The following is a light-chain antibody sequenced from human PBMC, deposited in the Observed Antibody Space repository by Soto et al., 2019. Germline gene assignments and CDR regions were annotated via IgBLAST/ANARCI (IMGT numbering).Light chain of an antibody. CDR2: VAS. CDR1: QDTRSY. Sequence: DIQLTQSPSFLSASVGDRVTITCRASQDTRSYLAWYQQKPGKAPKLLIYVASTLQSGVPSRFSGSGSGTEFTLTISSQQPEDFATYYCQQHNSYPLTFGPGTKVEIK. V-gene: IGKV1-9*01. J-gene: IGKJ3*01. CDR3: QQHNSYPLT.